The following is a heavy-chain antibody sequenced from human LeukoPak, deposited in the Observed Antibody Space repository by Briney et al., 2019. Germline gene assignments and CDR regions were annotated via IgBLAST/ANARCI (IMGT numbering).Heavy chain of an antibody. V-gene: IGHV3-7*04. J-gene: IGHJ4*02. CDR1: GFNFNNYW. CDR3: VRDTVSGKFDY. Sequence: GGSLRLSCAASGFNFNNYWMTWVRQAPGKGLEWVANIKQDGSAKFYVDSVKGRFTVSRDNAKNSLYLQMNSLRAEDTAVYYCVRDTVSGKFDYWGQGTLVTVSS. CDR2: IKQDGSAK. D-gene: IGHD6-19*01.